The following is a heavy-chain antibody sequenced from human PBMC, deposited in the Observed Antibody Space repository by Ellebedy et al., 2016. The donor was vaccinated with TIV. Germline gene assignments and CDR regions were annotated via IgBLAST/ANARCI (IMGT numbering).Heavy chain of an antibody. D-gene: IGHD4-23*01. Sequence: GESLKISCAASGFTFSSYAMSWVRQAPGEGLEWVSGVSGSGASTYYADSVKGRFTISRDNSKDTLFLQMNSLRAEDTAIYFCARDPVGVGPAFDVWGQGTMVTVSS. CDR1: GFTFSSYA. V-gene: IGHV3-23*01. J-gene: IGHJ3*01. CDR3: ARDPVGVGPAFDV. CDR2: VSGSGAST.